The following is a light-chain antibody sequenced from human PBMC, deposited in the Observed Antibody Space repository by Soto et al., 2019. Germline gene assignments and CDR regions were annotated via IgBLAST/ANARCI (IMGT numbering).Light chain of an antibody. CDR1: SSDVGGHNY. V-gene: IGLV2-14*01. J-gene: IGLJ2*01. CDR2: DVN. CDR3: YSYTNRNTLV. Sequence: QSALTQPASVSGSPGQSITISCIGTSSDVGGHNYVSWYQQYPGKAPKLIIYDVNNRASGVSHRFSGSKSGNTASLTISGLQADDEAEYHCYSYTNRNTLVFGGGTNVTVL.